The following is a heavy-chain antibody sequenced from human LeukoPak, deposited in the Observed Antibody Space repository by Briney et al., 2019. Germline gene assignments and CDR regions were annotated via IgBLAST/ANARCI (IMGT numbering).Heavy chain of an antibody. CDR1: GGSISSGDYP. J-gene: IGHJ4*02. CDR3: ARGFYGSGSQFDY. Sequence: SETLSLTCAVFGGSISSGDYPRSWIRQPPGKGLEWIGYIFHTGHTSYNPSLKSRVTISVDMSKNQLSLKLSSVTAADTAVYYCARGFYGSGSQFDYWGQGTLVTVSS. V-gene: IGHV4-30-2*01. CDR2: IFHTGHT. D-gene: IGHD3-10*01.